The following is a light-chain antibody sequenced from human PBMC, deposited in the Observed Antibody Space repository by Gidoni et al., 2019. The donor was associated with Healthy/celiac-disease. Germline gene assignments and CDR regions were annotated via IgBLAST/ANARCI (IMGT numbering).Light chain of an antibody. CDR3: QQYGSSAGFT. Sequence: EIVLTQSPGTLSLSPGERATLSCMASQSVSSSYLSWYQQKPGQAPRLIIYGASSRATVIPDRFSGSGSVTDFTLTISRLEPEDFEVYYCQQYGSSAGFTFGPGTKVDIK. CDR2: GAS. J-gene: IGKJ3*01. V-gene: IGKV3-20*01. CDR1: QSVSSSY.